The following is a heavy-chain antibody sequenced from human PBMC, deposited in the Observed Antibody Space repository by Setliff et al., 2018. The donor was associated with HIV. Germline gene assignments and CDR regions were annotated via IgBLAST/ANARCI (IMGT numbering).Heavy chain of an antibody. V-gene: IGHV1-46*01. D-gene: IGHD4-4*01. J-gene: IGHJ6*02. CDR3: AREGLLVTTVGGAYWYHGMDV. CDR2: IYPGGARR. CDR1: GYTFTNYY. Sequence: ASVKVSCKASGYTFTNYYMHWVRQAPGQGLEWMGIIYPGGARRSYAQKFQGRVTMTWDTSTSTVYMELSSLRSEDTAVYYCAREGLLVTTVGGAYWYHGMDVWGQGTTVTVSS.